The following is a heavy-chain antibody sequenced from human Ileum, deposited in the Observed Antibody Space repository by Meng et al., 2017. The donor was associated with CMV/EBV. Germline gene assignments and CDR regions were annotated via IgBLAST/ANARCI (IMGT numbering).Heavy chain of an antibody. D-gene: IGHD6-13*01. CDR3: ARFRIAALGNLFDP. Sequence: QVQLPESGPGLVKPSQALSLIYTVTGAPFSSGDCYWSWIRQPPGKGLEWIGYIFFSGNTYYHPSLNNRVIISIDTPRNQFSLKVDSVTAADTAVYYCARFRIAALGNLFDPWGHGTLVTVSS. V-gene: IGHV4-30-4*08. J-gene: IGHJ5*02. CDR1: GAPFSSGDCY. CDR2: IFFSGNT.